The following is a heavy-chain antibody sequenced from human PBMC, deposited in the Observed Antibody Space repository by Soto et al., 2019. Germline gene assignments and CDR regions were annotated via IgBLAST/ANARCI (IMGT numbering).Heavy chain of an antibody. Sequence: GASVKVSCKASGFTFTSSAVQWVRQARGQRLEWIGWIVVGSGNTNYAQKFQERVTITRDMSTSTAYMELSSLRSEDTAVYYCAADEPEDIVAVVAAGKGGSFDIWGQGPMVTVSS. J-gene: IGHJ3*02. CDR2: IVVGSGNT. V-gene: IGHV1-58*01. CDR1: GFTFTSSA. D-gene: IGHD2-15*01. CDR3: AADEPEDIVAVVAAGKGGSFDI.